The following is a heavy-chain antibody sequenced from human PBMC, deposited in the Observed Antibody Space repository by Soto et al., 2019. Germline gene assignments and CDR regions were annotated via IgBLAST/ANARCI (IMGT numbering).Heavy chain of an antibody. Sequence: GGSRRRSCAASGFTFSSYAMSWVRQAPGKGLEWVSAISGSGGSTYYADSVKGRFTISRDNSKNTLYLQMNSLRAEDTAVYYCAKAGYSYGYGTTIPTGGFDIWGQGTMVTVSS. CDR2: ISGSGGST. J-gene: IGHJ3*02. CDR1: GFTFSSYA. V-gene: IGHV3-23*01. D-gene: IGHD5-18*01. CDR3: AKAGYSYGYGTTIPTGGFDI.